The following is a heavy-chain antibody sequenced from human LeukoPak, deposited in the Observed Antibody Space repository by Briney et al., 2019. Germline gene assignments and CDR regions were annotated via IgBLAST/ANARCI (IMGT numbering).Heavy chain of an antibody. V-gene: IGHV3-11*01. CDR2: ISSSGSTI. CDR1: GFTFSDYY. Sequence: GGSLRLSCAASGFTFSDYYMSWIRQAPGKGLEWVSYISSSGSTIYYADSVKGRFTISRDNAKNSLYLQMNSLGAEDTAVYYCASLGPETYCSGGSCFLDYFDYWGQGTLVTVSS. CDR3: ASLGPETYCSGGSCFLDYFDY. J-gene: IGHJ4*02. D-gene: IGHD2-15*01.